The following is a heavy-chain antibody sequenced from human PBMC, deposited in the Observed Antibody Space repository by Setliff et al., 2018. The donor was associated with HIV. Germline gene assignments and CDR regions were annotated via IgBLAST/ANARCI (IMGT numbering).Heavy chain of an antibody. CDR2: IYYSGST. CDR3: ARLDGYSYGFYFDY. CDR1: GGSISSSTYY. V-gene: IGHV4-39*01. D-gene: IGHD5-18*01. J-gene: IGHJ4*02. Sequence: PSETLSLTGTVSGGSISSSTYYWGWIRRPPGKGLEWIGTIYYSGSTYYNPSLKSRLTISVDTSKNQFSLKLSSVTSADTAVYYCARLDGYSYGFYFDYWGQGTLVTVSS.